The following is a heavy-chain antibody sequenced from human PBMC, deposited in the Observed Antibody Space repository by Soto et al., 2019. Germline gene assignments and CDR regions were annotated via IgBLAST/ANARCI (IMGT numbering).Heavy chain of an antibody. CDR1: GGSFSGYY. CDR3: ARGYNWNDEFDY. Sequence: SETLSLTXAVYGGSFSGYYWSWIRQPPGKGLEWIGEINHSGSTNYNPSLKSRVTISVDTSKNQFSLKLSSVTAADTAVYYCARGYNWNDEFDYWGQGTLVTVSS. CDR2: INHSGST. V-gene: IGHV4-34*01. D-gene: IGHD1-1*01. J-gene: IGHJ4*02.